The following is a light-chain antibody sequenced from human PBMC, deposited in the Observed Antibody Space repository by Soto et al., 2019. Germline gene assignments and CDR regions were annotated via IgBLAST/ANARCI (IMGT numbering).Light chain of an antibody. J-gene: IGKJ4*01. V-gene: IGKV1-5*01. CDR1: QSISRM. Sequence: DIQMTQSPSTLSASVGDRVTITCRASQSISRMLAWYQQKPGKAAKLLMYDVSTLEIGVPARFSGSGSGTDFILTISSLQSDDFATYYCQQYDSFPLTFGVGTKVDIK. CDR3: QQYDSFPLT. CDR2: DVS.